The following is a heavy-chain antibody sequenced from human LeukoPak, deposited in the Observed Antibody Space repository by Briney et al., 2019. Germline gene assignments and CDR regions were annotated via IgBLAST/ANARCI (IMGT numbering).Heavy chain of an antibody. CDR1: GFTFSSYS. CDR2: ISSSSSYI. Sequence: GGSLRLSCAASGFTFSSYSMNWVRQAPGKGLEWVSSISSSSSYIYYADSVKGRFTISRDNTKNSLYLQMNSLRAEDTAVYYCARDSNYYDSSGYLDYWGQGTLVTVSS. V-gene: IGHV3-21*01. CDR3: ARDSNYYDSSGYLDY. D-gene: IGHD3-22*01. J-gene: IGHJ4*02.